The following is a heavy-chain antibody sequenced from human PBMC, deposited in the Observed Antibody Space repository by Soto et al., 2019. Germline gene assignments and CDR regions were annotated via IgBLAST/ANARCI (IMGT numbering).Heavy chain of an antibody. CDR1: GFTFSDYY. V-gene: IGHV3-11*06. CDR2: ISSSSSYT. Sequence: GGSLRLSCAASGFTFSDYYMSWIRQAPGKGLAWVSYISSSSSYTNYADSVKGRFTISRDNAKNSLYLQMNSLRAEDTAVYYCAREGGSGSYPYYYYGMDVWGQGTTVTVSS. CDR3: AREGGSGSYPYYYYGMDV. D-gene: IGHD3-10*01. J-gene: IGHJ6*02.